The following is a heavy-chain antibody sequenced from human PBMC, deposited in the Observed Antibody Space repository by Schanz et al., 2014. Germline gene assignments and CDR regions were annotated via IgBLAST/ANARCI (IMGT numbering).Heavy chain of an antibody. D-gene: IGHD3-22*01. V-gene: IGHV3-48*04. Sequence: EVQLVESGGGLVQPGGSLRLSCTASGFTFSSYSMNWVRQAPGKGLEWVSYVSRSTPDIYYADSVKGRFTISRDNSKNSLYLQMNSLRAEDTAVYYCARDASSSDYHLAHWGQGTLXTVSS. CDR2: VSRSTPDI. J-gene: IGHJ4*02. CDR1: GFTFSSYS. CDR3: ARDASSSDYHLAH.